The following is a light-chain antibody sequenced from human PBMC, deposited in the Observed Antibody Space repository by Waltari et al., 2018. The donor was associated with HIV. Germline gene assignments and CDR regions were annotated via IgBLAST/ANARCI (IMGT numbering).Light chain of an antibody. CDR2: ECS. J-gene: IGLJ3*02. Sequence: QSALTQPPSASGSPGQSLTISCTGTIGDVGGYDYVSWYQQHPGKAPELLIYECSKRPSGVPDRFSGAKSVKPASLTVAGLQAEEEADYHCMSYTGHNRWVFGGGTKLTVL. CDR3: MSYTGHNRWV. V-gene: IGLV2-8*01. CDR1: IGDVGGYDY.